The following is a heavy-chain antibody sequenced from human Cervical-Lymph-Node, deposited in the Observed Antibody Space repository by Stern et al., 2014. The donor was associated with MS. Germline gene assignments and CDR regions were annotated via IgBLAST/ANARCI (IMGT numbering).Heavy chain of an antibody. CDR2: MYWDDK. D-gene: IGHD3-3*01. V-gene: IGHV2-5*01. J-gene: IGHJ3*01. Sequence: QVTLKESGPTLVKPTQTLTLTCTFSGFSLSTSGVGVGWIRQPPGKALEWLALMYWDDKHYSPSLKSRLTITNDTSKNQVVLTMTNMDPVDTATYYCAHQSLRSIAFDFWGQGTVVIVSS. CDR1: GFSLSTSGVG. CDR3: AHQSLRSIAFDF.